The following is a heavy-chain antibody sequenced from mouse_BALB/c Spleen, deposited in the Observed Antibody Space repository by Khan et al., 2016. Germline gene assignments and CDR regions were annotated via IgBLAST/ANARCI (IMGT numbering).Heavy chain of an antibody. CDR1: GYTFTNYG. J-gene: IGHJ3*01. V-gene: IGHV9-3-1*01. D-gene: IGHD1-1*01. CDR2: INTYTGEP. Sequence: QIQLVQSGPELKKPGETVKISCKASGYTFTNYGMNWVKQAPGKGLKWMGWINTYTGEPTYADDFKGRFAFSLETSASTAYLQINNLKNEDTATYFCARRNYGSSYDDWFDYWGQGTLVTVSA. CDR3: ARRNYGSSYDDWFDY.